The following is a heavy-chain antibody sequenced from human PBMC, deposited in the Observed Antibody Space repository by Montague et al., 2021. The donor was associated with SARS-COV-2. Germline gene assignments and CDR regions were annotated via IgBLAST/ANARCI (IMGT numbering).Heavy chain of an antibody. Sequence: SETLSLTCAVSGGSISTSHWWSWVRQPPGKGLEWIGGIDERGSTNYSPSLKSRFTMSIDKSANQFSLKLASLTAADTAIYFCARDVRTSTWSIRGYGGNYYFDSWGQGTLVAVSS. V-gene: IGHV4-4*02. CDR3: ARDVRTSTWSIRGYGGNYYFDS. CDR1: GGSISTSHW. J-gene: IGHJ4*02. D-gene: IGHD4-23*01. CDR2: IDERGST.